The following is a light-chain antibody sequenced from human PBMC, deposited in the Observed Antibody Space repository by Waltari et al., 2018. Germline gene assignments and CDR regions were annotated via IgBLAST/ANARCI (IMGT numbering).Light chain of an antibody. J-gene: IGLJ1*01. CDR2: EVS. V-gene: IGLV2-8*01. CDR1: STDVGSNNH. Sequence: QSALTQPPSASGSPGQSVTISCTGTSTDVGSNNHVSWYQQHPGKAPKVMIYEVSERPSGVPDRFSGSKSGNTASLTVSGLQAEDEADYYCIAYAGSNNLGYVFGTGTKVTVL. CDR3: IAYAGSNNLGYV.